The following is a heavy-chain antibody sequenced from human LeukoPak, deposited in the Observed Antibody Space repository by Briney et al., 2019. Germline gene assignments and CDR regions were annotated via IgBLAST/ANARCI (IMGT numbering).Heavy chain of an antibody. CDR3: ARGPTYYDFWSGYYFGYYYYGMDV. V-gene: IGHV1-8*01. CDR2: MNPNSGNT. J-gene: IGHJ6*02. Sequence: ASVKVSCKASGYTFTSYDINWVRQATGQGLEWMGWMNPNSGNTGYAQKFQGRVTMTRNTSISTAYMELSSLRSEDTAVYYCARGPTYYDFWSGYYFGYYYYGMDVWGQGTTVTVSS. D-gene: IGHD3-3*01. CDR1: GYTFTSYD.